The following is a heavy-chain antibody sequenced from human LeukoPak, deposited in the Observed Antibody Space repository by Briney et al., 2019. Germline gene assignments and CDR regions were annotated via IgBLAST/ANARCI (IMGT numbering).Heavy chain of an antibody. CDR3: ARGPYAYTSSATLGSYNWFDP. V-gene: IGHV5-51*01. D-gene: IGHD2-2*02. J-gene: IGHJ5*02. Sequence: GESLKISCKGSGYSFPNYWIGWVRQMPGKGLEWMGIIYPGDSHTRYSPSFQDQVTISVDESLSTAYLQWSSLKASDTAMYYCARGPYAYTSSATLGSYNWFDPWGQGSLVTVSS. CDR1: GYSFPNYW. CDR2: IYPGDSHT.